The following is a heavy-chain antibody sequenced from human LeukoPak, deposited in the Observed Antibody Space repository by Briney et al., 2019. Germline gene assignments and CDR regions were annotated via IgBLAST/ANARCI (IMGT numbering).Heavy chain of an antibody. CDR1: GGSISSYY. CDR3: ARGKVVAGTPGQNSWDY. Sequence: TSETLSLTCTVSGGSISSYYWSWIRQPAGKGLEWIGRIHTSGSTNYNASLKSRVTMSVDTSKNQFSLKLSSVTAADTAVYYCARGKVVAGTPGQNSWDYWGQGTLVTVSS. V-gene: IGHV4-4*07. D-gene: IGHD6-19*01. J-gene: IGHJ4*02. CDR2: IHTSGST.